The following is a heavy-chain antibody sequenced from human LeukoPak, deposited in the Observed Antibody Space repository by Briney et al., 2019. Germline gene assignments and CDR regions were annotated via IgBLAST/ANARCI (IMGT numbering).Heavy chain of an antibody. CDR1: GFTFSNAW. D-gene: IGHD3-10*01. V-gene: IGHV3-15*01. CDR3: IGSGNYYRVFDY. Sequence: GGTLRLSCAASGFTFSNAWMTWVRQAPGKGLEWLGRIKSNSDGGTTDYAAPVKGRFTISRDDSNTTLYLQMNSLKPEDTAVYYCIGSGNYYRVFDYWGQGTLVTVSS. J-gene: IGHJ4*02. CDR2: IKSNSDGGTT.